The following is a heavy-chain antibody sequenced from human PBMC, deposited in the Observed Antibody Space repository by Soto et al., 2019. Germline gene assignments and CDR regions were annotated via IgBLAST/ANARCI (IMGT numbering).Heavy chain of an antibody. D-gene: IGHD2-21*02. CDR1: GGSISDNSYY. J-gene: IGHJ4*02. Sequence: SETLSLTCAVSGGSISDNSYYWAWIRRPPGKGLEWIGAASYSGKTYYNPSLKSRITISVDTSKNQFALRLTSVTDADTAVYYCARSLRATYCGGDCYGSYFDFWGQGTPVTVSS. V-gene: IGHV4-39*01. CDR3: ARSLRATYCGGDCYGSYFDF. CDR2: ASYSGKT.